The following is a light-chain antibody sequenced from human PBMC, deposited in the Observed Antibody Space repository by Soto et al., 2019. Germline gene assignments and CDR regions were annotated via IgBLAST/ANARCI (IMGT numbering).Light chain of an antibody. J-gene: IGLJ2*01. CDR2: DVS. CDR3: SSYAGTSIPVV. V-gene: IGLV2-8*01. CDR1: SSDVGGYNF. Sequence: QSALTQPPSASGSPGQSVTISCNGSSSDVGGYNFVSWYQQHPGKAPKLMIYDVSERPSGVPDRFSGSKSGNTASLTVSGLQADDEADYYCSSYAGTSIPVVFGGGTKLTVL.